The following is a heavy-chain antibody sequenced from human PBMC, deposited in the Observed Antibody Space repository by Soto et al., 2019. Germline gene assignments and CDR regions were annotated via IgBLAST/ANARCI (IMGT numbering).Heavy chain of an antibody. CDR1: GGSISSSSYY. D-gene: IGHD3-10*01. V-gene: IGHV4-39*01. CDR3: ARITMVRGDYRPGYFDY. J-gene: IGHJ4*02. CDR2: IYYSGST. Sequence: PSETLSLTCTVSGGSISSSSYYWGWIRQPPGKGLEWIGSIYYSGSTYYNPSLKSRVTISVDTSKNQFSLKLSSVTAADTAVYYCARITMVRGDYRPGYFDYWGQGTLVTVSS.